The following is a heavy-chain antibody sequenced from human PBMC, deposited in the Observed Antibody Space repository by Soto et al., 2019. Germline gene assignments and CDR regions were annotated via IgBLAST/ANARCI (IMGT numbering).Heavy chain of an antibody. J-gene: IGHJ4*02. D-gene: IGHD6-13*01. Sequence: QVQLVDSGGGVVQPGRSLRLSCAASGFTFNSHGMHWVRQAPGKGPEWVATISYDGSNKYYADSVKGRFTISRDNSKNTLYLQMNSLRAEDTAVYYCAKGMYSSSWYYDYWGQGTPVTVSP. CDR3: AKGMYSSSWYYDY. CDR2: ISYDGSNK. V-gene: IGHV3-30*18. CDR1: GFTFNSHG.